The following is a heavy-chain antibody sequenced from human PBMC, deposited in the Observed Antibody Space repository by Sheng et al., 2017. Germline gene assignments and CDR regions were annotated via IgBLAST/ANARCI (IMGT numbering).Heavy chain of an antibody. CDR1: GGSFSGYY. J-gene: IGHJ4*02. D-gene: IGHD2-2*01. CDR3: ARAQGHEPPIVVVPASKSSFDY. V-gene: IGHV4-34*01. Sequence: QVQLQQWGAGLLKPSETLSLTCAVYGGSFSGYYWSWIRQPPGKGLEWIGEINHSGSTNYNPSLKSRVTISVDTSKNQFSLKLSSVTAADTAVYYCARAQGHEPPIVVVPASKSSFDYWGQGTLVTVSS. CDR2: INHSGST.